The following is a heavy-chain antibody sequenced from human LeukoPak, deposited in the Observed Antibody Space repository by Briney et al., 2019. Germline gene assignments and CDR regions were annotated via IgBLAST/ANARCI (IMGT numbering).Heavy chain of an antibody. CDR2: INTNTGNP. CDR1: GYIFTNYA. Sequence: ASVKVSCKASGYIFTNYAMNWVRQAPGQGFEWMGWINTNTGNPTYAQGFTGRFVFSLDTSVSTAYLQITSLKAEDTAVYYCASGNWFDPWGQGTLVTVSS. CDR3: ASGNWFDP. J-gene: IGHJ5*02. D-gene: IGHD7-27*01. V-gene: IGHV7-4-1*02.